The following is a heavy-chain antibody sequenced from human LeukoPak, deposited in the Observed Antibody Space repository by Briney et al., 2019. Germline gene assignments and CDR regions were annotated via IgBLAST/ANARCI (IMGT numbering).Heavy chain of an antibody. CDR2: ISTDGSRI. J-gene: IGHJ4*02. Sequence: PGGSLRLSCAASGFTFRDCAMYWVRQAPGKGLEYVSVISTDGSRIYYADSVKGRFTIPRDNFKNTLYLQMGSLRAEDMAFYYCTRGVAISTSGWYDTFDYWGQGALVTVSS. CDR1: GFTFRDCA. CDR3: TRGVAISTSGWYDTFDY. D-gene: IGHD6-19*01. V-gene: IGHV3-64*02.